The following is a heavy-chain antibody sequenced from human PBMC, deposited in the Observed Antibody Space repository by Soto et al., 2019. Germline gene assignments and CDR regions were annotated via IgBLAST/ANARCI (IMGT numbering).Heavy chain of an antibody. J-gene: IGHJ4*02. V-gene: IGHV4-59*01. CDR3: ARRHGPFDF. CDR2: IYYSGST. CDR1: GGSISSYY. Sequence: SETLSLTCTVSGGSISSYYWSWIRQPPGKGLEWIGYIYYSGSTSYNPSLKSRVTISVDTSKNQFSLKLSSVTAADTAVYYCARRHGPFDFWGQGTLVTVSS.